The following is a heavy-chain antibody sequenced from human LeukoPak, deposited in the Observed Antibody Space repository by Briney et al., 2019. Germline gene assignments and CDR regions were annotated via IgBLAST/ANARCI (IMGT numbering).Heavy chain of an antibody. CDR3: ARDLGISGNYYPLYFDS. V-gene: IGHV3-66*01. Sequence: GGSLRLSCAASGFTLTNYAMSWVRQAPGKGLEWVSVIYSGGSIYYADSVKGRFTVSRDNSKNTLYLQMNSLRAEDTAVYYCARDLGISGNYYPLYFDSWGQGTLVTVSS. J-gene: IGHJ4*02. D-gene: IGHD1-26*01. CDR2: IYSGGSI. CDR1: GFTLTNYA.